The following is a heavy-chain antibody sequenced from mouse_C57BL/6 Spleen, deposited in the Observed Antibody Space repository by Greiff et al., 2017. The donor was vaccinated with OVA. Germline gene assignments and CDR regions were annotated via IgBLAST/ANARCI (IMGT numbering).Heavy chain of an antibody. V-gene: IGHV5-9-1*02. D-gene: IGHD4-1*01. CDR3: TRVATGTGFDY. Sequence: EVMLVESGEGLVKPGGSLKLSCAASGFTFSSYAMSWVRQTPEKRLEWVAYISSGGDYIYYADTVKGRFTISRDNARNTLYLQMSSLKSEDTAMYYCTRVATGTGFDYWGQGTTLTVSS. CDR2: ISSGGDYI. CDR1: GFTFSSYA. J-gene: IGHJ2*01.